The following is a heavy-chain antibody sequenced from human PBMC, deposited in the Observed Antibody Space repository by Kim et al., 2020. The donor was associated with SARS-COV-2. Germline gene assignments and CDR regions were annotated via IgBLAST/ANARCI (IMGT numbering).Heavy chain of an antibody. CDR3: ARESPFLEWLFFDY. V-gene: IGHV4-59*01. D-gene: IGHD3-3*01. CDR2: IYYSGST. CDR1: GGSISSYY. J-gene: IGHJ4*02. Sequence: SETLSLTCTVSGGSISSYYWSWIRQPPGKGLEWIGYIYYSGSTKNNPSLKSRVTISVDTSKNQFSLKLSSVTAADTAVYYCARESPFLEWLFFDYWRQGTLVTVSS.